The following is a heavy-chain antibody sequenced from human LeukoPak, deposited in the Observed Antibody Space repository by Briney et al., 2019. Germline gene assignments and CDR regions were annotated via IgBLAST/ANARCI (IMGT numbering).Heavy chain of an antibody. CDR2: ISGSGGSP. Sequence: PGGSLRLSCAASGFTFSYYAMSWVRQAPGKGLEWVSAISGSGGSPNYADSVKGRFTISSDNFKNTLYLQMNSLRAEDTAVYYCAKGMFSGYGSYYYYGMDVWGQGTTVTVSS. CDR3: AKGMFSGYGSYYYYGMDV. CDR1: GFTFSYYA. J-gene: IGHJ6*02. D-gene: IGHD5-12*01. V-gene: IGHV3-23*01.